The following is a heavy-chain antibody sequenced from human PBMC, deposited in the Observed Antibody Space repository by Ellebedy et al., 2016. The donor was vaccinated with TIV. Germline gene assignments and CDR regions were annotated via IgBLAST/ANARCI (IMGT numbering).Heavy chain of an antibody. CDR2: ISVYNGNT. CDR3: ARAYCDGDCYPWFGDFDY. D-gene: IGHD2-21*02. J-gene: IGHJ4*02. V-gene: IGHV1-18*01. Sequence: ASVKVSXKASSYTFTSYRISWVRQAPGQGLEWMGWISVYNGNTNYAQKFQGRVTMTTDTSTSTAYMELRSLRSDDTAVYYCARAYCDGDCYPWFGDFDYWGQGTLVTVSS. CDR1: SYTFTSYR.